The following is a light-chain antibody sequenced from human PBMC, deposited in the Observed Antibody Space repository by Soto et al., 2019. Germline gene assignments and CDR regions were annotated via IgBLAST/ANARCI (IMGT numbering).Light chain of an antibody. Sequence: QSGLTQPPSASGSPGQSVTISCTGTSSDVGAYNYVSWYQQHPGKAPKLMIYEVTKRPSGVPDRFSGSKSDNTASLTVSGLQAEDEADYYCTSYAGSNNWVFGGGTKLTVL. CDR1: SSDVGAYNY. CDR2: EVT. J-gene: IGLJ3*02. CDR3: TSYAGSNNWV. V-gene: IGLV2-8*01.